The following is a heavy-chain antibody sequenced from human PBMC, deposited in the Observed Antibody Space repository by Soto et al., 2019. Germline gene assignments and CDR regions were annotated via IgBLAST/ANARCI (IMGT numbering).Heavy chain of an antibody. Sequence: QMQLVQSGAEVKKPGSSVKVSCKASGGTLSSFINYPINWVRQAPGQGLEWMGGIVPNVGTVNYAQKFQGRVTITADKATGTAYMELSSLRSEDPALYYCARRDTSGFLRYFDNWGQGTLVTVSP. CDR3: ARRDTSGFLRYFDN. V-gene: IGHV1-69*06. CDR1: GGTLSSFINYP. D-gene: IGHD3-3*01. J-gene: IGHJ4*02. CDR2: IVPNVGTV.